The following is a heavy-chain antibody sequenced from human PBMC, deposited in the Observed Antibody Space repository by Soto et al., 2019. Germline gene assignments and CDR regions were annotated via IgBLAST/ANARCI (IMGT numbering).Heavy chain of an antibody. D-gene: IGHD3-9*01. CDR2: IVVGSGNT. CDR3: AEGSRSGYKALMDV. J-gene: IGHJ6*02. V-gene: IGHV1-58*01. Sequence: GXSVKVSCKASGFSFTSSALQWVRQARGQRLEWIGWIVVGSGNTNYAQKFQERVTITRDMSTSTAYMELSSLRSEDTAVYYCAEGSRSGYKALMDVWGQGTTVTVSS. CDR1: GFSFTSSA.